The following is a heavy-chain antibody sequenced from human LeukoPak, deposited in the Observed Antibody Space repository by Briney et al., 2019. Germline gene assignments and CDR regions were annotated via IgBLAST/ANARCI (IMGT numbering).Heavy chain of an antibody. CDR1: GGSISHYY. Sequence: SETLSLTCTLSGGSISHYYWSWIRQPPGKGLEWIGYIYYSGSTNYNPSLKSRVTISVDTSKNQFSLKLSSVTAADTAVYYCARHVPGGWYRGVDAFDIWGQGTMVTVSS. CDR3: ARHVPGGWYRGVDAFDI. CDR2: IYYSGST. V-gene: IGHV4-59*08. J-gene: IGHJ3*02. D-gene: IGHD6-19*01.